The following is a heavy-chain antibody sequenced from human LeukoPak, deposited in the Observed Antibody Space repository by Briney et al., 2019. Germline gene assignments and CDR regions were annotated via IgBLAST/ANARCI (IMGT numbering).Heavy chain of an antibody. J-gene: IGHJ4*02. Sequence: GASVKVSCKASGYTFTGYYMHWVRQAPGQGLEWMGWINPNSGGTNYAQKFQGRVTMTRDTSISTAYMELSGLRSDDTAVYYCARDSSVSFDSSGYYDYWGQGTLVTVSS. CDR3: ARDSSVSFDSSGYYDY. CDR1: GYTFTGYY. V-gene: IGHV1-2*02. CDR2: INPNSGGT. D-gene: IGHD3-22*01.